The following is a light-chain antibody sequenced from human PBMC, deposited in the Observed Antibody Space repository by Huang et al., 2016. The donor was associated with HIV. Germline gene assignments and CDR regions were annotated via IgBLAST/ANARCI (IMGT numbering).Light chain of an antibody. CDR2: GAS. V-gene: IGKV3-15*01. CDR3: QQYNKWPRT. Sequence: EIVMTQSPATLSVSPGERASLSCRASQSVSSDLAWYQQRPGQAPSLLIYGASTRATGIPARFSGSGSGTEFTLTISSLQSEDFAVYNCQQYNKWPRTFGQGTKVEIK. J-gene: IGKJ1*01. CDR1: QSVSSD.